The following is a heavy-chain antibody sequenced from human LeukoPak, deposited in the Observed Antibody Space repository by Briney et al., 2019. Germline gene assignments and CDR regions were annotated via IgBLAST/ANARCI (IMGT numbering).Heavy chain of an antibody. CDR2: INPSGGST. V-gene: IGHV1-46*01. CDR1: GYTFTSYY. D-gene: IGHD6-19*01. Sequence: GASVKVSCKASGYTFTSYYMHWVRQAPGQGLEWMGIINPSGGSTSYAQKFQGRVTMTRDTSTSTVYMELSNLRSEDTAVYYCARVSGGAVADHYFDYWGQGTLVTVSS. CDR3: ARVSGGAVADHYFDY. J-gene: IGHJ4*02.